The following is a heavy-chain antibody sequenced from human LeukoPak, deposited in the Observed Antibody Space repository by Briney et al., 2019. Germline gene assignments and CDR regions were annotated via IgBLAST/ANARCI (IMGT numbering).Heavy chain of an antibody. Sequence: SETLSLTCSVSAYSISSGYYWGWIRQPPGKGLEWIGSISHSGSTYYNPSLKSRVTISVDTSKNQFSLKLGSLTAADTAVYYCARFGELLGGFDYWGQGTLVTVSS. V-gene: IGHV4-38-2*01. CDR1: AYSISSGYY. D-gene: IGHD3-10*01. CDR3: ARFGELLGGFDY. CDR2: ISHSGST. J-gene: IGHJ4*02.